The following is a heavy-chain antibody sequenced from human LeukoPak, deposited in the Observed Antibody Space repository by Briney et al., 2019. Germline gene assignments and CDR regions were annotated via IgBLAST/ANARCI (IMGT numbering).Heavy chain of an antibody. J-gene: IGHJ4*02. CDR1: GYTFTSYD. CDR2: MNPNNGNA. V-gene: IGHV1-8*01. Sequence: ASGKVSCKASGYTFTSYDINWVRQATGQGLEWMGWMNPNNGNAGYAQKFQDKVTMTRDTSISTAYMELSSLRSEDTAIYYCARGAWYNSAYTALHYFDYWGQGTLVTVSS. D-gene: IGHD6-19*01. CDR3: ARGAWYNSAYTALHYFDY.